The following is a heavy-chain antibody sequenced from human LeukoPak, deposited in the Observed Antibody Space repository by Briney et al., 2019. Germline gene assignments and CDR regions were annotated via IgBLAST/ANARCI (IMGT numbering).Heavy chain of an antibody. CDR1: GFTISSYS. V-gene: IGHV3-48*02. CDR3: ARVVGLRPLGYDMDV. CDR2: ISTSSSTI. J-gene: IGHJ6*02. D-gene: IGHD1-26*01. Sequence: PGGSLRLSCVASGFTISSYSMNWVRQAPGKGLEWVSYISTSSSTIFYADSVEGRFTISRDNAKNSLYLQMNSLRDEDTAVYFCARVVGLRPLGYDMDVWGQGTTVTVSS.